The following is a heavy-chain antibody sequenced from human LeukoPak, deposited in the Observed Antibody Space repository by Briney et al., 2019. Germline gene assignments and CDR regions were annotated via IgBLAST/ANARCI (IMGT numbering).Heavy chain of an antibody. D-gene: IGHD3-10*01. Sequence: SGTLSLTCAVYGGSFSGYYWSWVRQPPGKGLEWIGKITHSGSTNYNPSLKSRVTISVDTSKNQFSLKLSSVTAADTAVYYCARERVEYYYGSGSSGHDAFDIWGQGTMVTVSS. V-gene: IGHV4-34*01. CDR1: GGSFSGYY. CDR2: ITHSGST. CDR3: ARERVEYYYGSGSSGHDAFDI. J-gene: IGHJ3*02.